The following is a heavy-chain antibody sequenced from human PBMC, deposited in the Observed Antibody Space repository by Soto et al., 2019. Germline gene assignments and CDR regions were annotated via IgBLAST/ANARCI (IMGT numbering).Heavy chain of an antibody. D-gene: IGHD5-18*01. CDR1: GFTFSSYS. J-gene: IGHJ4*02. V-gene: IGHV3-48*01. CDR2: ISSSSSTI. Sequence: EVQLVESGGGLVQPGGSLRLSCAASGFTFSSYSMNWVRQAPGKGLEWVAYISSSSSTIYYADSVKGRFTISRDNAKNSLYLQMSSLRAEDTAVYYCARDRPGYSYGLDYWGQGTLVTVSS. CDR3: ARDRPGYSYGLDY.